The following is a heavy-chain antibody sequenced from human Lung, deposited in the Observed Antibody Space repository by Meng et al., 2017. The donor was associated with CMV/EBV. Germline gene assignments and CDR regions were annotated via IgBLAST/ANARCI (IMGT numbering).Heavy chain of an antibody. J-gene: IGHJ6*02. Sequence: SETLSLTCTVSGGSITSYYWSWIRQPPGKGLEWIAYMYYSRDASYNPSLRSRVTVSVDTSKSQFSLQLSSVTAADTAVYYCARDWQGGAEPYGLDVWGQGTKVTV. CDR2: MYYSRDA. V-gene: IGHV4-59*01. D-gene: IGHD1-14*01. CDR3: ARDWQGGAEPYGLDV. CDR1: GGSITSYY.